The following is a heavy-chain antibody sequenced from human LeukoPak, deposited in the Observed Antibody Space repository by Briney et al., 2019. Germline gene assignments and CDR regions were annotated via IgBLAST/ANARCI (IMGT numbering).Heavy chain of an antibody. CDR2: IIPIFGTA. V-gene: IGHV1-69*01. D-gene: IGHD2-2*01. J-gene: IGHJ4*02. CDR3: ARGALYCSSTSCYLDY. Sequence: PVKVSCKASGGTFSSYAISWVRQAPGQGLEWMGGIIPIFGTANYAQKFQGRVTITADESTSTAYMELSSLRSEDTAVYYCARGALYCSSTSCYLDYWGQGTLVTVSS. CDR1: GGTFSSYA.